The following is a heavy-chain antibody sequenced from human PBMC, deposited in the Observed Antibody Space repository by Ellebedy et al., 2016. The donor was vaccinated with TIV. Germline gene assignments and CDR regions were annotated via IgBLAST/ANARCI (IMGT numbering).Heavy chain of an antibody. CDR2: ISFDGSNK. CDR3: ARGSPDYYDNRPYPFDL. V-gene: IGHV3-30*04. J-gene: IGHJ3*01. D-gene: IGHD3-22*01. Sequence: GGSLRLXXAASGFVFHTYAVHWVRQAPGKGLGWVALISFDGSNKLYADSVKGRFTISRDNAKNTLSLQMNSLGGDDTAVYYCARGSPDYYDNRPYPFDLWGQGTMVTVSS. CDR1: GFVFHTYA.